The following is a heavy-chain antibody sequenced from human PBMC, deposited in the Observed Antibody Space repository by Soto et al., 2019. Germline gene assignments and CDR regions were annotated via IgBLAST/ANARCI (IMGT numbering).Heavy chain of an antibody. V-gene: IGHV3-33*01. CDR2: IWYDGSNK. Sequence: GGSLRLSCAASGFTFSSYGMHWVRQAPGKGLEWVAVIWYDGSNKYYADSVKGRFTISRDNSKNTLYLQMNSLRAEDTAVYYCAATRHYYGSGSYYNGNWFDPWGQGTLVTVSS. J-gene: IGHJ5*02. CDR1: GFTFSSYG. D-gene: IGHD3-10*01. CDR3: AATRHYYGSGSYYNGNWFDP.